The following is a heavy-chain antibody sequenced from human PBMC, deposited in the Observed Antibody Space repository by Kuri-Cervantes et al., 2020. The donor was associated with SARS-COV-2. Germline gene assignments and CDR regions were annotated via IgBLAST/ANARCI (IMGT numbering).Heavy chain of an antibody. J-gene: IGHJ4*02. CDR2: IKQDGSEK. V-gene: IGHV3-7*01. D-gene: IGHD3-3*01. CDR3: ARSGRLYYDFWSGYYYYFDY. Sequence: GESLKISCAASGFTFSSYWMSWVRQAPGKGLEWVANIKQDGSEKYYVDSVKGRFTISRDNAKNSLYLQMNSLRAEDTAVYYCARSGRLYYDFWSGYYYYFDYWGQGTLVTVSS. CDR1: GFTFSSYW.